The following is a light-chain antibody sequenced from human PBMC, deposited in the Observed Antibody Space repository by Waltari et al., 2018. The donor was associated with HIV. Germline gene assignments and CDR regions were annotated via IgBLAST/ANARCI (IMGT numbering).Light chain of an antibody. V-gene: IGLV2-11*01. CDR3: CSYAGSYIV. Sequence: QSALTQPRPVPGSPGQSVTISCTLTNSDVGSYNRVSSYQQHQGQAPKVMIYNVRERPVGVPDRFSGSKSANTASLTIAGLQADDEADYLCCSYAGSYIVFGTGTKVTVL. CDR1: NSDVGSYNR. J-gene: IGLJ1*01. CDR2: NVR.